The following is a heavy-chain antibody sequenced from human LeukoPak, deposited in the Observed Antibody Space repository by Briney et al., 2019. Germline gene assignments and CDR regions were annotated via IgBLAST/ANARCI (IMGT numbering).Heavy chain of an antibody. D-gene: IGHD1-1*01. J-gene: IGHJ6*03. CDR2: INPNSGGT. CDR3: ARVATGTALIDYYYYMDV. Sequence: ASVKVSCKASGYTFTCYYMHWVRQAPGQGLEWMGWINPNSGGTNYAQKFQGRVTMTRDTSISTAYMELSRLRSDDTAVYYCARVATGTALIDYYYYMDVWGKGTTVTVSS. V-gene: IGHV1-2*02. CDR1: GYTFTCYY.